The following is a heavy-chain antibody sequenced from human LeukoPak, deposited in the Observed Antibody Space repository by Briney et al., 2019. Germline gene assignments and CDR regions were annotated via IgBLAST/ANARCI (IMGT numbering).Heavy chain of an antibody. J-gene: IGHJ4*02. CDR1: GFTFSSYS. Sequence: GGSLRLSCAASGFTFSSYSMNWVRQAPGKGLEWVSAISSSPGYIYYADSVKGRFTISRDNANNSLYLQMNSLSAEDTAVYYCVRRQYWGQGTLVTVSS. CDR2: ISSSPGYI. CDR3: VRRQY. V-gene: IGHV3-21*01.